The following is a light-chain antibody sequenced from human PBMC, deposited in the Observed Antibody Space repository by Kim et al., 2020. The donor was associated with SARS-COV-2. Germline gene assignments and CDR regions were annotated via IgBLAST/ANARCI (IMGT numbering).Light chain of an antibody. J-gene: IGKJ1*01. Sequence: DIQMTQSPSSLSASVGDRVTITCRESQSISSYLNWYQQKPGKAPKLLIYAASSLQSGVPSRFSGSGSGTDFTLTISSLQPEDFATYYCQQSYSTLGTFGQGTKVDIK. CDR1: QSISSY. V-gene: IGKV1-39*01. CDR2: AAS. CDR3: QQSYSTLGT.